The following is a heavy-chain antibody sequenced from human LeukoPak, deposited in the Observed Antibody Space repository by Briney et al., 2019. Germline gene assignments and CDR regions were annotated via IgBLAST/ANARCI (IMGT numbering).Heavy chain of an antibody. V-gene: IGHV4-39*07. D-gene: IGHD6-13*01. J-gene: IGHJ6*03. CDR3: ARKREEAAGFYYYYYYMDV. CDR1: GGSISSSSYY. Sequence: SETLSLTCTVSGGSISSSSYYWGWIRQPPGKGLEWIGSIYYSGSTYYNPSLKSRVTISVDTSKNQFSLKLSSVTAAVTAVYYCARKREEAAGFYYYYYYMDVWGKGTTVTVSS. CDR2: IYYSGST.